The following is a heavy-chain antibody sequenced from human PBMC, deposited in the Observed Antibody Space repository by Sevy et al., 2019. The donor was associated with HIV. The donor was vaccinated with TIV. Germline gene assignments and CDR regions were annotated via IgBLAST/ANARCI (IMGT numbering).Heavy chain of an antibody. V-gene: IGHV3-11*06. CDR2: ISSLSTYT. CDR3: ARRGAAHDGFDI. D-gene: IGHD1-26*01. CDR1: GFTFSDYH. J-gene: IGHJ3*02. Sequence: GGSLRLSCAASGFTFSDYHMNWIRQAPGKGLEWVSYISSLSTYTNYADSVRGRFTISRENAKNSLYLQMNSLRAEDTGGYYCARRGAAHDGFDIWGQGTMVTVSS.